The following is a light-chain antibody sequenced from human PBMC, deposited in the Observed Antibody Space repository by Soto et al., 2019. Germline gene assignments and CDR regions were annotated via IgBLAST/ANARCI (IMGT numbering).Light chain of an antibody. CDR2: ATS. CDR1: RNVSIY. V-gene: IGKV1-39*01. J-gene: IGKJ1*01. Sequence: EIPLTQSPSSLAASVGDRLTLTCLASRNVSIYLNWYQHKPGKGPTLLIHATSNLQIGVPSRFSGSGSGTEFTLTISSLEPEDFATYYCQQSYSTPQTFGQGTKVDIK. CDR3: QQSYSTPQT.